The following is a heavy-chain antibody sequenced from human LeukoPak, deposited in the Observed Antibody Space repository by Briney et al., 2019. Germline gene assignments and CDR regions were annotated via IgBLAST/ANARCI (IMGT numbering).Heavy chain of an antibody. Sequence: PSETLSLTCAVSGGSMSSSHWWSWVRQPPGKGLEWIGEIFHSGSTNYNPSLKSRVTISVDKSKTQFSLKLSSVTAADTAVYYCARDFSSSFLFDYWGQGTLVTVSS. CDR3: ARDFSSSFLFDY. CDR1: GGSMSSSHW. V-gene: IGHV4-4*02. J-gene: IGHJ4*02. CDR2: IFHSGST. D-gene: IGHD6-6*01.